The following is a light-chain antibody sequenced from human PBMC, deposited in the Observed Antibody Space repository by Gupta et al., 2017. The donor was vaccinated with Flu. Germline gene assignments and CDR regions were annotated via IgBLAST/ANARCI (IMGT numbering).Light chain of an antibody. Sequence: GERATLSCRASQSVTSYLAWYQQKPGQAPRLLIYDTSNRATGIPARFSGSGSGTDFTLTISSLEPEDFAVYYCQQRSNWPPFTFGPGTRVDIK. J-gene: IGKJ3*01. CDR1: QSVTSY. V-gene: IGKV3-11*01. CDR2: DTS. CDR3: QQRSNWPPFT.